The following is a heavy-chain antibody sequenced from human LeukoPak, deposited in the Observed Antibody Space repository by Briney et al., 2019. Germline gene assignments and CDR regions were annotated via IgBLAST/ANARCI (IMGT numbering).Heavy chain of an antibody. CDR2: ISSSSSYI. CDR3: ARNLYYYDSSGLDEVYYFDY. CDR1: GFTFSSYS. D-gene: IGHD3-22*01. J-gene: IGHJ4*02. Sequence: GGSLRLSCAASGFTFSSYSMNWVRQAPGKGLEWVSSISSSSSYIYYADSVKGRFTISRDNAKNSLYLQMNSLRAEDTAVYYCARNLYYYDSSGLDEVYYFDYWGQGTLVTVSS. V-gene: IGHV3-21*01.